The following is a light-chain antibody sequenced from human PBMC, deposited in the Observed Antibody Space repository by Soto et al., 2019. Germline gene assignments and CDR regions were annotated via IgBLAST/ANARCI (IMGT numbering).Light chain of an antibody. J-gene: IGKJ2*01. CDR2: KVS. Sequence: DVVMTQSPLSLPVTLGQPASISCRSSQSLVHSDGNTYLNWFQQRPGQSPRRLIYKVSNRDSGVPDSFSGRGSGTTFTLNISRVEAEGVWVYYCMQGTHWPPYTFGQGTKLEIK. V-gene: IGKV2-30*02. CDR3: MQGTHWPPYT. CDR1: QSLVHSDGNTY.